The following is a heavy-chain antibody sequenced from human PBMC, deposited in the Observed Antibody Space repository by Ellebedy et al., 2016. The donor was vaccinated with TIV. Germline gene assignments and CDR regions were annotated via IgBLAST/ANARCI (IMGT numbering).Heavy chain of an antibody. CDR3: ARERRLEYYFDY. V-gene: IGHV1-46*01. CDR1: GYSFTDYH. D-gene: IGHD3-3*01. Sequence: AASVKVSCKTSGYSFTDYHIHWVRQAPGQALEWMGMINPSGRSTNYAQNFQGRVTVTGDTSTSTVYMELNSLRSDDTAVYYCARERRLEYYFDYWGQGTLVTVSS. J-gene: IGHJ4*02. CDR2: INPSGRST.